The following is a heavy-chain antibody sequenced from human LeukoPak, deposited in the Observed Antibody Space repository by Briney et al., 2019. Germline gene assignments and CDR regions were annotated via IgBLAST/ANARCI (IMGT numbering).Heavy chain of an antibody. J-gene: IGHJ4*02. Sequence: SETLSLTCTVSRGSISKYFWNWIRQPPGKGLEWLGYVSFSGNTNYNSSLKSRLTISVDPSKNQFFLNLTSPTAADTAVYYCVREAAVGYYFDSWGQGTLVTVSS. CDR3: VREAAVGYYFDS. D-gene: IGHD1-26*01. CDR2: VSFSGNT. CDR1: RGSISKYF. V-gene: IGHV4-59*01.